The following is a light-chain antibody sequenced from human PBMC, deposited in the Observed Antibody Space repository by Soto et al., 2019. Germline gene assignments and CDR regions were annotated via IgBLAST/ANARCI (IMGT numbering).Light chain of an antibody. Sequence: DIVLTQSPDTLSLSPGERATLSCRASQSVSSNYLAWYQQKPGQAPRLLIYGASTRATGIPDRFSGSGSGTDFTLTISRLEPEDFAVYYCQQHSHWPPWTFGQGTRVEIQ. CDR2: GAS. J-gene: IGKJ1*01. CDR1: QSVSSNY. CDR3: QQHSHWPPWT. V-gene: IGKV3D-20*02.